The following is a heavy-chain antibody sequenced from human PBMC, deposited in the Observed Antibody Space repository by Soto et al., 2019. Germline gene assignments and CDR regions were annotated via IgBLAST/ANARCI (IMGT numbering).Heavy chain of an antibody. V-gene: IGHV4-39*01. CDR2: IYYSGST. J-gene: IGHJ4*02. CDR3: GSGYDFTIDY. D-gene: IGHD5-12*01. CDR1: GGSISSSSYY. Sequence: SDTLSLTCAVSGGSISSSSYYWGWIRQPPGKGLEWIGSIYYSGSTYYNPSLKSRVTISVDTSKNQFSLKLSSVTAADTAVYYCGSGYDFTIDYWGQGTLVTVSS.